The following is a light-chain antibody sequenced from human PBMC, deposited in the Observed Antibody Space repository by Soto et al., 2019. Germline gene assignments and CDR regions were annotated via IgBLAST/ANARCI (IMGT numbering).Light chain of an antibody. J-gene: IGKJ5*01. V-gene: IGKV1-16*02. CDR1: QDISNF. Sequence: DIQMTQSPSSLSASVGDRVTISCRASQDISNFLAWFQQKPGKAPKSLIYAASSLRSGVPSKFSGSGSGTYFTLTISSLQPEDFATYYCQQYHRYPVTFGQGTRLEIK. CDR3: QQYHRYPVT. CDR2: AAS.